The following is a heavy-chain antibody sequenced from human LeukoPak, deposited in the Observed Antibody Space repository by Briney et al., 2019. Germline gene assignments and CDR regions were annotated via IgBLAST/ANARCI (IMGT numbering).Heavy chain of an antibody. Sequence: SQTLSLTCAVSGGSISSGGYSWSWLRQPPGKGLEWIGYIYHSGSTYYNPSLKSRVTISVDRSKNQFSLKLSSVTAADTAVYYCARHVSNWFDPWGQGTLVTVSS. CDR3: ARHVSNWFDP. J-gene: IGHJ5*02. D-gene: IGHD3-16*01. CDR1: GGSISSGGYS. V-gene: IGHV4-30-2*01. CDR2: IYHSGST.